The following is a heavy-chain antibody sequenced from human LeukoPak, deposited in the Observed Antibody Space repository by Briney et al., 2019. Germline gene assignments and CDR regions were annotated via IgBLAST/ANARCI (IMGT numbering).Heavy chain of an antibody. CDR1: GFTFSSHW. CDR2: ISSDGSST. J-gene: IGHJ4*02. D-gene: IGHD2-21*02. V-gene: IGHV3-74*01. Sequence: GGSLRLSCAASGFTFSSHWMHWVRQAPGKGLVWVTRISSDGSSTSYADSVKGRFTISRDNAKNTLFLQMSSLRAEDTAIYYCAIISLSDWVNDHWGQGTLVTVSS. CDR3: AIISLSDWVNDH.